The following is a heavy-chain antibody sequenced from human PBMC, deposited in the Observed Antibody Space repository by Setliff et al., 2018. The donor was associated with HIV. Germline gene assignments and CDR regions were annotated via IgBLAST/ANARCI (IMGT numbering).Heavy chain of an antibody. CDR3: ARSGYFDSSAEF. V-gene: IGHV1-69*06. Sequence: SVKVSCKTSGGTFGGSSAINWVRQAPGQGLECMGRVVPVFNTVNYAQLFQDRITISADKSTSTAYMELSNLRSNDTAVYYCARSGYFDSSAEFWGQGTLVTVSS. CDR2: VVPVFNTV. J-gene: IGHJ4*02. D-gene: IGHD3-9*01. CDR1: GGTFGGSSA.